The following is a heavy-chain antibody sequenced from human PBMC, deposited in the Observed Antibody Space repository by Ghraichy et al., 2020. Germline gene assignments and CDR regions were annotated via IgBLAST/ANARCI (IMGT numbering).Heavy chain of an antibody. J-gene: IGHJ4*02. Sequence: SCAASKFTFSDYAMSWVRQAPGQGLEWVSTISGSGGTTYYADSVKGRFTISRDTSKNTLYLQMNSLRAEDTAVYYCAKGPHSSGYFDFWGQGTLVTVSS. D-gene: IGHD3-22*01. V-gene: IGHV3-23*01. CDR2: ISGSGGTT. CDR3: AKGPHSSGYFDF. CDR1: KFTFSDYA.